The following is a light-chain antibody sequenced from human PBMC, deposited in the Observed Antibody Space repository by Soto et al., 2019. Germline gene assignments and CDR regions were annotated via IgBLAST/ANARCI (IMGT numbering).Light chain of an antibody. J-gene: IGKJ2*02. Sequence: EIVLTQSPDTLSLSSGEMATLSCRASQSVTSNSLAWYQQRPGQAPRLLIYGTSSRATGIPERFSGSGSGTDFTLIISRLEPEDFAMYYCQQYGTSPCTFGQGTRLEI. CDR2: GTS. CDR3: QQYGTSPCT. CDR1: QSVTSNS. V-gene: IGKV3-20*01.